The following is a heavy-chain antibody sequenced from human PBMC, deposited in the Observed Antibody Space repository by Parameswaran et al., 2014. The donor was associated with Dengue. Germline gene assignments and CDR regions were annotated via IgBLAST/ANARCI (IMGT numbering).Heavy chain of an antibody. Sequence: WVRQAPGQRLEWMGWINAGNGNTKYSQKFQGRVTITRDTSASTAYMELSSLRSEDTAVYYCARGFLVATYAFDIWGQGTMVTVSS. CDR3: ARGFLVATYAFDI. J-gene: IGHJ3*02. CDR2: INAGNGNT. V-gene: IGHV1-3*01. D-gene: IGHD5-12*01.